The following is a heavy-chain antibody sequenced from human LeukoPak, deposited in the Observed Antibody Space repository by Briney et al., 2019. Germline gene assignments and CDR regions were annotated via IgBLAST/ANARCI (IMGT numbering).Heavy chain of an antibody. D-gene: IGHD3-10*01. V-gene: IGHV3-30*18. J-gene: IGHJ5*02. Sequence: SGGALRLSCAACGFTFSSYGMSWGRQAPGKGREWGAVISYEGENTYHTDSVKGPFTISRDNSKTKVYLQMHSLRSEDTGVYYCTNGGLGSGSSWSAWFDHWGQGTLVTVSS. CDR3: TNGGLGSGSSWSAWFDH. CDR1: GFTFSSYG. CDR2: ISYEGENT.